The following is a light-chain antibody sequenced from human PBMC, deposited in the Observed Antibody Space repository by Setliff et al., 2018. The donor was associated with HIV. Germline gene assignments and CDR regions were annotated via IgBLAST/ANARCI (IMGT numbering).Light chain of an antibody. CDR3: CSYAGTYTYL. J-gene: IGLJ1*01. CDR2: EVS. Sequence: QSALAQPASVSGSPGQSITISCSGTSSDVGGYNYVAWYQQHPGKAPKLMIYEVSYRPSGVSNRFSGSKSGDTASLTISGLQSEDEADYYCCSYAGTYTYLFGSGTKVTVL. V-gene: IGLV2-14*01. CDR1: SSDVGGYNY.